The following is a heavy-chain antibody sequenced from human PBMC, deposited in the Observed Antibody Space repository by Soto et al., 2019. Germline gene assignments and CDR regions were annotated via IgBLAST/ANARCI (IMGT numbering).Heavy chain of an antibody. V-gene: IGHV1-18*01. CDR1: GYTFTRFG. J-gene: IGHJ6*02. D-gene: IGHD6-13*01. Sequence: QFQLVQSGAEVKKPGASVKVSCKASGYTFTRFGISWVRQAPGHGLEWMGWMGAHSGHTRQAQKFQGRLTMTTDSSINTAYIDLRSLTSDDTALDYGGREGQQLAQADYYQFNGMDVWGQGTTVIVSS. CDR2: MGAHSGHT. CDR3: GREGQQLAQADYYQFNGMDV.